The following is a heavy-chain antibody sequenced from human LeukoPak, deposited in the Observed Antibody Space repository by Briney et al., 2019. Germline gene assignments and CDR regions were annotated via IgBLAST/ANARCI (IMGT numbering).Heavy chain of an antibody. D-gene: IGHD3-10*01. V-gene: IGHV4-39*01. Sequence: PSETLSLTCTVSGGSISSNSYYWGWVRQPPGKGLEWIASIYHSGSTYYNPSLESRVTISVDTSKNQFSLKLSSVTAADTAVYYCARAPNYYGSGSYILHFDYWGQGTLVTVSS. CDR1: GGSISSNSYY. J-gene: IGHJ4*02. CDR3: ARAPNYYGSGSYILHFDY. CDR2: IYHSGST.